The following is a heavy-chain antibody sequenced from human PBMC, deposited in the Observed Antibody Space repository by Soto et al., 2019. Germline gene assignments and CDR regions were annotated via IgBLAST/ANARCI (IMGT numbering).Heavy chain of an antibody. V-gene: IGHV3-48*03. CDR2: IGRRGETI. CDR3: ARDSRGGAARRPTFYY. J-gene: IGHJ4*02. Sequence: GGSLRLSCVGSGFIFSSFEMSWVRQTPGKGLEWLSYIGRRGETIYYADSVKGRFTISRDNAKSSLFLQMNGLRDEDTGIYYCARDSRGGAARRPTFYYWGRGTLVTVSS. D-gene: IGHD6-6*01. CDR1: GFIFSSFE.